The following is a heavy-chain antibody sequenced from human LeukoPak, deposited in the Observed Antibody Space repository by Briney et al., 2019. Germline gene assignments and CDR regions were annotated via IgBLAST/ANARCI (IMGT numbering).Heavy chain of an antibody. CDR1: GFTFSSFA. CDR2: ISGSGVST. J-gene: IGHJ4*02. V-gene: IGHV3-23*01. CDR3: AKSHSVAVAGTYSTYYFDS. Sequence: PGESLRLSCAASGFTFSSFAMSWVRQAPGRGLEWVSSISGSGVSTYYADSVKGRFTISRDNSRNTLYLQMSSLRAEDTAVYYCAKSHSVAVAGTYSTYYFDSWGQGTLVTVSS. D-gene: IGHD6-19*01.